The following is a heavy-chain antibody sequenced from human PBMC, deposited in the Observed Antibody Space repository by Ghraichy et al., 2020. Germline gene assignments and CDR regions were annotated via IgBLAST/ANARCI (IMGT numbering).Heavy chain of an antibody. CDR2: IYYSGST. V-gene: IGHV4-39*01. D-gene: IGHD3-10*01. CDR3: ARLWGIYGSGSYSIDY. CDR1: GGSISSSSYY. Sequence: ESLNISCTVSGGSISSSSYYWGWIRQPPGKGLEWIGSIYYSGSTYYNPSLKSRVTISVDTSKNQFSLKLSSVTAADTAVYYCARLWGIYGSGSYSIDYWGQGTLVTVSS. J-gene: IGHJ4*02.